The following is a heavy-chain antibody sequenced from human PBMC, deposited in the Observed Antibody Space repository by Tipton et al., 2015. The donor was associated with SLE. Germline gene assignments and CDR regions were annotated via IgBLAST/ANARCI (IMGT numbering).Heavy chain of an antibody. Sequence: GLVKPSETLSLTCTVSGGSIRSSSSFWDWIRQPPGKGLEWMGSIFYTGTTYYNPSLKSRLTISVDSSKNQFSLKLSSVTATDTAMYFCVRRGDPTYYDVLTGSSRVIGAFDLWGQGTTVTVSS. D-gene: IGHD3-9*01. CDR3: VRRGDPTYYDVLTGSSRVIGAFDL. J-gene: IGHJ3*01. V-gene: IGHV4-39*01. CDR2: IFYTGTT. CDR1: GGSIRSSSSF.